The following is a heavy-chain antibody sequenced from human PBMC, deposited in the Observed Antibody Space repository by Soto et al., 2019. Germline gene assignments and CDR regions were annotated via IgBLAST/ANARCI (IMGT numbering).Heavy chain of an antibody. D-gene: IGHD1-7*01. CDR2: MNPNSGNT. J-gene: IGHJ4*02. Sequence: QVQLVQSGAEVKKPGASVKVSCKASGYTFTSYDINWVRQATGQGLEWMGWMNPNSGNTGYAQKFQGRVTMTRNTSTRTAYMELSSLRSEDTAVYYCARGASDWNYEVYWGQGTLVTVSS. CDR3: ARGASDWNYEVY. V-gene: IGHV1-8*01. CDR1: GYTFTSYD.